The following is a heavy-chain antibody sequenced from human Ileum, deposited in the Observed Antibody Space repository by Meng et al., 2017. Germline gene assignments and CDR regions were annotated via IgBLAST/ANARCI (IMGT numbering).Heavy chain of an antibody. D-gene: IGHD1-26*01. J-gene: IGHJ4*02. CDR2: IWHDGSNDGSNK. CDR1: GFSLSSYG. Sequence: GESVKISCAASGFSLSSYGMHWVRQAPGKGLEWVAVIWHDGSNDGSNKHYADSVKGRFTISRDNSKNTLYLQMDSLRAEDTAVYFCAKTTWESQRDEDYWGQGTLVTVSS. V-gene: IGHV3-33*03. CDR3: AKTTWESQRDEDY.